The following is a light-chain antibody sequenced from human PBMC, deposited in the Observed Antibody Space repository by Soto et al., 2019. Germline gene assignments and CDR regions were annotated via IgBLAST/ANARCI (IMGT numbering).Light chain of an antibody. V-gene: IGKV2-28*01. Sequence: DIVMTQSPLSLPVTPGEAASISCRSSQSLLHSNGYNFLDWYLQKPGQSPQILINLGSNRSSGVPDRFSGSGSGTDFTLKISRVEAEDVGVYYCMQALQTPLTFGQGTKVDIK. CDR3: MQALQTPLT. J-gene: IGKJ1*01. CDR2: LGS. CDR1: QSLLHSNGYNF.